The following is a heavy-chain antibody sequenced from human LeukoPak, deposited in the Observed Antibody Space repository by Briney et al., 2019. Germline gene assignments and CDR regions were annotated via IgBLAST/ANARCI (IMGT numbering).Heavy chain of an antibody. CDR2: ISAYNGNT. V-gene: IGHV1-18*01. D-gene: IGHD4-23*01. CDR3: ARLGDYDGGWFDP. Sequence: ASVNVSCTASRGIFTNYAISWVRQAPGQGLEWMGWISAYNGNTNYAQKLQGRVTMTTDTSTSTAYMELRSLRADDTAVYYCARLGDYDGGWFDPWGQGTLVTVSS. J-gene: IGHJ5*02. CDR1: RGIFTNYA.